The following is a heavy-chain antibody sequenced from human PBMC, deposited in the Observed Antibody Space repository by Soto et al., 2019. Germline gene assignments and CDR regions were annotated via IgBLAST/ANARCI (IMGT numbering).Heavy chain of an antibody. Sequence: QVQLVQSGAEVKKPGSSVKVSCKASGGTFSSFAISWVRQAPGQGLEWMGGNIPIFGTTNYAQKFQGRVTITADESTSTAYMEVTTLRSEDTAVYYCARDRDHTYDYWGQGTLVTVSS. V-gene: IGHV1-69*01. J-gene: IGHJ4*02. CDR1: GGTFSSFA. CDR3: ARDRDHTYDY. CDR2: NIPIFGTT.